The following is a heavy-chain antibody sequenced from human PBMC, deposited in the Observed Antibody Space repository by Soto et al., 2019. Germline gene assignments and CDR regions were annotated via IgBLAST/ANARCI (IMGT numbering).Heavy chain of an antibody. CDR3: AKERGSMKPFDY. CDR1: GFTFTSFA. CDR2: ISGDGTRT. J-gene: IGHJ4*02. V-gene: IGHV3-23*01. Sequence: GGSLRLSCAASGFTFTSFAVSWVRQAPGKGLEWVSAISGDGTRTYAADSVKGRFAISRDNSKNTLYLEMKTLRPEDTAVFYCAKERGSMKPFDYWGQGILGTVSS. D-gene: IGHD5-12*01.